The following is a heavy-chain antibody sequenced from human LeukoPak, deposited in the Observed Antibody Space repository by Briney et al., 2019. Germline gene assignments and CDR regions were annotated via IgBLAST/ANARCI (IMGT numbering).Heavy chain of an antibody. CDR3: AKDDRLAYDSSGYYYARFDY. V-gene: IGHV3-23*01. CDR1: GFTFSSYA. Sequence: GGSLRLSCAASGFTFSSYAMSWVRQSPGKGLEWVSGISGSGASTYYADSVKGRFTISRDNSKNTLYLQMNSLRAEDTALYYCAKDDRLAYDSSGYYYARFDYWGQGTLVTVSS. D-gene: IGHD3-22*01. CDR2: ISGSGAST. J-gene: IGHJ4*02.